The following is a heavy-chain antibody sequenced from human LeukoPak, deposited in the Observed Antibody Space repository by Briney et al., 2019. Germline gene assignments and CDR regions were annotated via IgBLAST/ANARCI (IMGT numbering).Heavy chain of an antibody. J-gene: IGHJ3*02. CDR1: GYTFTGYY. CDR2: ISPNSGGT. D-gene: IGHD3-3*01. CDR3: ARDLHGSGTIFGVPTQSGEAFDI. Sequence: ASVKVSCKASGYTFTGYYMHWVRQAPGQGLEWMGWISPNSGGTNYAQKFQGRVTMTRDTSISTAYMELSRLRSDDTAVYYCARDLHGSGTIFGVPTQSGEAFDIWGQGTMVTVSS. V-gene: IGHV1-2*02.